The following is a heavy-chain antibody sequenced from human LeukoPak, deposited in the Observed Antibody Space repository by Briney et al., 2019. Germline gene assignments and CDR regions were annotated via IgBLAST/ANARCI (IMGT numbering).Heavy chain of an antibody. Sequence: GGSPRLSCAASGLAFDNFAMSWVRQAPGKGLAWVSTVSSSGGSTYYADSVKGRFTVSRDNSKNTLYLQMNSLGAEDTAVYCCATQIRWLGEPDEEGYWGQGTLVTVSS. CDR3: ATQIRWLGEPDEEGY. D-gene: IGHD3-10*01. V-gene: IGHV3-23*01. CDR2: VSSSGGST. J-gene: IGHJ4*02. CDR1: GLAFDNFA.